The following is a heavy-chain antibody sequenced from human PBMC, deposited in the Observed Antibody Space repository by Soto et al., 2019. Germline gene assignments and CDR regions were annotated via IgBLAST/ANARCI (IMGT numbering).Heavy chain of an antibody. CDR3: ARELWMWSSSSSSAFDI. J-gene: IGHJ3*02. Sequence: ASVKVSCKASGYTFTSYGISWVRQAPGQGLEWMGWVSAYNGNTNYAQKLQGRVTMTTDTSTSTAYMELRSLRSDDTAVYYCARELWMWSSSSSSAFDIWGQGTMVTVSS. D-gene: IGHD6-6*01. CDR2: VSAYNGNT. CDR1: GYTFTSYG. V-gene: IGHV1-18*01.